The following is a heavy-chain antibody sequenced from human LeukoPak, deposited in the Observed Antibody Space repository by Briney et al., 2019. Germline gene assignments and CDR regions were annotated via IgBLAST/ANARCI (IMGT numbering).Heavy chain of an antibody. J-gene: IGHJ4*02. D-gene: IGHD2-15*01. V-gene: IGHV3-30*02. CDR2: LRYDGSNK. CDR1: GFTFRSYG. CDR3: AKDASNLVAATAIDS. Sequence: PGGSLRHSCGASGFTFRSYGMHWVRQAPGKGLEWVAFLRYDGSNKDYADSVKGRFTISRDNSKNTLDLEMNSLRAEDTAVYYCAKDASNLVAATAIDSWGQGTLVTVSS.